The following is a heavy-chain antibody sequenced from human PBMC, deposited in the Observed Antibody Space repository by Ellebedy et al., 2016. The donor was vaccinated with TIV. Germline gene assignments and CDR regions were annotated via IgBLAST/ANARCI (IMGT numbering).Heavy chain of an antibody. D-gene: IGHD3-22*01. J-gene: IGHJ4*02. CDR1: GFIFSGYS. V-gene: IGHV3-23*01. CDR2: ISDSGDRT. Sequence: GESLKISCAASGFIFSGYSMSWVRQAPGKGLEWVSAISDSGDRTYYADSVKGRFTISRDNSKNTLYLQMNSLRAEDTAVYYCAKDQNYYDSSGYHGYYFDYWGQGTLVTVSS. CDR3: AKDQNYYDSSGYHGYYFDY.